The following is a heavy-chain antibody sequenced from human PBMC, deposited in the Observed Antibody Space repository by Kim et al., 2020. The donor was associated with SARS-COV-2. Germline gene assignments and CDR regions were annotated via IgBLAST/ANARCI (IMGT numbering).Heavy chain of an antibody. J-gene: IGHJ4*02. V-gene: IGHV1-69*04. CDR2: IIPILGIA. Sequence: SVKVSCKASGGTFSSYAISWVRQAPGQGLEWMGRIIPILGIANYAQKFQGRVTITADKSTSTAYMELSSLRSEDTAVYYCARLNVDTATEINNYFDYWGQGTLVTVSS. CDR3: ARLNVDTATEINNYFDY. D-gene: IGHD5-18*01. CDR1: GGTFSSYA.